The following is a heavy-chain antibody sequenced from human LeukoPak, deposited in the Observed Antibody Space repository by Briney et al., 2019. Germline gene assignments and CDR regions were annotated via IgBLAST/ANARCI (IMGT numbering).Heavy chain of an antibody. Sequence: GGSLRLSCAASGFTFSSYAMHWVRQAPGKGLEWVAVISYDGSNKYYADSVKGRFTISRDNAKNSLYLQMNSLRAEDTAVYYCARDEPYSRAQNYWGQGTLVTVSS. D-gene: IGHD6-13*01. CDR2: ISYDGSNK. CDR3: ARDEPYSRAQNY. CDR1: GFTFSSYA. J-gene: IGHJ4*02. V-gene: IGHV3-30*04.